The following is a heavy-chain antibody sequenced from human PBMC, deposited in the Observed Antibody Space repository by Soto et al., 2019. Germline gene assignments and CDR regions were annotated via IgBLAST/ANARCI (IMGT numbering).Heavy chain of an antibody. J-gene: IGHJ6*03. D-gene: IGHD6-13*01. CDR1: GYTFTSYA. CDR3: ARDRRSSSWYQYYYYYMDV. Sequence: ASVXVSCKASGYTFTSYAMHWVRQAPGQRLEWMGWINAGNGNTKYSQKFQGRVTITRDTSASTAYMELSSLRSEDTAVYYCARDRRSSSWYQYYYYYMDVWGKGTTVTVSS. CDR2: INAGNGNT. V-gene: IGHV1-3*01.